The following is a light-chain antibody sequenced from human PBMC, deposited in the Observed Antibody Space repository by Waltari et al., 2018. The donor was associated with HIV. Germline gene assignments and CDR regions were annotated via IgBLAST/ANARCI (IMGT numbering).Light chain of an antibody. CDR2: DTS. CDR1: TGAVTSGHY. Sequence: QAVVTQEPSLTVSPGGTVTLTCGSSTGAVTSGHYPYWFQQKPGQAPRTRIFDTSNKQSWTPARFSGSLRGGKAALTLSGAQPEDEAEYYCLLSYSGARVFGGGTKLTVL. CDR3: LLSYSGARV. V-gene: IGLV7-46*01. J-gene: IGLJ2*01.